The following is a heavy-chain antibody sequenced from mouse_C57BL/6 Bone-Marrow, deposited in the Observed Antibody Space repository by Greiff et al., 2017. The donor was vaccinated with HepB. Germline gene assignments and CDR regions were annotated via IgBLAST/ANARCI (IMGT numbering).Heavy chain of an antibody. J-gene: IGHJ3*01. D-gene: IGHD2-4*01. Sequence: EVHLVESGEGLVKPGGSLKLSCAASGFTFSSYAMSWVRQTPETRLEWVATISDGGSYTYYPDNVKGRFTISRDNAKNNLYLQMSHLKSEDTAMYYCAILYDYDGWCDYWGQGSLGTVSA. V-gene: IGHV5-4*01. CDR1: GFTFSSYA. CDR3: AILYDYDGWCDY. CDR2: ISDGGSYT.